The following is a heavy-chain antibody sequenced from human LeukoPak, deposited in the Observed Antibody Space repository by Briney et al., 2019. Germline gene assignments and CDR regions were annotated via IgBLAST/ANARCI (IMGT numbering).Heavy chain of an antibody. D-gene: IGHD4-17*01. V-gene: IGHV4-39*01. CDR3: ARHDYGDYFALDYYYYGMDV. Sequence: PSETLSLTCTVSGGSIRRYYWGWIRQPPGKGLEWIGSIYYSGSTYYNPSLKSRVTISVDTSKNQFSLKLSSVTAADTAVYYCARHDYGDYFALDYYYYGMDVWGQGTTVTVSS. CDR2: IYYSGST. CDR1: GGSIRRYY. J-gene: IGHJ6*02.